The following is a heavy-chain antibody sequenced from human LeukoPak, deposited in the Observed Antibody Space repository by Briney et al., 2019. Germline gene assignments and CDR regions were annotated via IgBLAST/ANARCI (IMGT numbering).Heavy chain of an antibody. CDR3: ASASSGYCSSTTCHPTFGS. CDR1: GGSISSYY. D-gene: IGHD2-2*01. Sequence: SETLSLTCTVSGGSISSYYRSWIPQPAGKGLEWIGRIYTSGSTNYNPSLKSRVTISVDKSKNQFSLTLYSVTAADTAVYYCASASSGYCSSTTCHPTFGSRGQGTLVTVSS. J-gene: IGHJ4*03. V-gene: IGHV4-4*07. CDR2: IYTSGST.